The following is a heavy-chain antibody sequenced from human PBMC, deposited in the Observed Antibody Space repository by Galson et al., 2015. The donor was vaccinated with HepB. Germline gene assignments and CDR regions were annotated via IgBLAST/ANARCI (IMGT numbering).Heavy chain of an antibody. CDR3: ARDLTYYDILTGSFVKYFDY. V-gene: IGHV3-74*01. Sequence: SLRLSCAASGFTFSSYWMHWVRQAPGKGLVWVSRINSDGSSTRYADSVKGRFTISRDNAKNTLYLQMNSLRAEDTAVYYCARDLTYYDILTGSFVKYFDYWGQGTLVTVSS. CDR2: INSDGSST. D-gene: IGHD3-9*01. J-gene: IGHJ4*02. CDR1: GFTFSSYW.